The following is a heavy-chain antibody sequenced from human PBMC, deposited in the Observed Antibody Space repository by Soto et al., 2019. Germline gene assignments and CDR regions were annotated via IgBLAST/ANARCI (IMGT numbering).Heavy chain of an antibody. D-gene: IGHD3-10*01. CDR3: AKVPNYYGSGSYFRGRPSYYYYYYMDV. CDR1: GFTFSSYA. CDR2: ISGSGGST. V-gene: IGHV3-23*01. J-gene: IGHJ6*03. Sequence: PGGSLRLSCAASGFTFSSYAMSWVRQAPGEGLEWVSAISGSGGSTYYADSVKGRFTISRDNSKNTLYLQMNSLRAEDTAVYYCAKVPNYYGSGSYFRGRPSYYYYYYMDVWGKGT.